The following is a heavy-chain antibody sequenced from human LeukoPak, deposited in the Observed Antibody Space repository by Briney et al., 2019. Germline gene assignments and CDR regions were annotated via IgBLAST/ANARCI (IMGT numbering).Heavy chain of an antibody. D-gene: IGHD4-17*01. V-gene: IGHV3-30*04. J-gene: IGHJ4*02. CDR2: ISYAGSNK. CDR1: GFTFSEYA. Sequence: GGSLILSCVGSGFTFSEYAMHWVRQAPGKGLEWVALISYAGSNKYYADSVKGRFTISRDNSKNTVYLQMNSLRDEDTAVYFCARYHFTVRYYFDYWGQGTLVTVSS. CDR3: ARYHFTVRYYFDY.